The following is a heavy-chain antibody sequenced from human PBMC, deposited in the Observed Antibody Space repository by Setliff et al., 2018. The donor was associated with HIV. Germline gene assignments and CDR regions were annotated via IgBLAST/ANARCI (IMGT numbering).Heavy chain of an antibody. CDR3: ARDNEQMAVPGAVFDY. V-gene: IGHV4-59*12. CDR2: IYYSGST. D-gene: IGHD6-19*01. J-gene: IGHJ4*02. Sequence: SETLSLTCTVSGGSISSYYWSWIRQPPGKGLEWIGYIYYSGSTNYNPSLKSRVTISVDTSKNQFSLKLSSVTAADTAVYYCARDNEQMAVPGAVFDYWGQGTLVTVSS. CDR1: GGSISSYY.